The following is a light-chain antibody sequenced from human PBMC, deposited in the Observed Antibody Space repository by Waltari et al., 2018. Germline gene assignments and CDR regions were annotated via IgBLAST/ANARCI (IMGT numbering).Light chain of an antibody. Sequence: QAVLTQPSSLSASPGASARLPCTLRSGIHVTTYRIHWYRQKPGSPPQYLLRYKSDSDKQQGSGVPSRFSGSKDASANAGMLLISGLQSEDEADYYCMIWHSSAWVFGGGTKLTVL. J-gene: IGLJ3*02. CDR2: YKSDSDK. CDR3: MIWHSSAWV. CDR1: SGIHVTTYR. V-gene: IGLV5-45*02.